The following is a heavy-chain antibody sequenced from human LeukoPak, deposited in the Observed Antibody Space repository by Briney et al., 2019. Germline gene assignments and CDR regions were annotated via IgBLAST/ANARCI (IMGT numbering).Heavy chain of an antibody. J-gene: IGHJ1*01. Sequence: GGSLRLSCAASGFTFSDYYMSWIRQAPGKGLEWVSYISSSGSTIYYADSVKGRFTISRGNAKNSLYLQMNSLRSEDTAVYYCARGGGSTWTQRGYFQHWGQGTLVTVSS. CDR3: ARGGGSTWTQRGYFQH. V-gene: IGHV3-11*01. D-gene: IGHD6-13*01. CDR1: GFTFSDYY. CDR2: ISSSGSTI.